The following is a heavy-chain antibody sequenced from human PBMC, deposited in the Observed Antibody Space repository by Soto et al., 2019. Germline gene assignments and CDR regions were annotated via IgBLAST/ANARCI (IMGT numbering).Heavy chain of an antibody. D-gene: IGHD3-22*01. CDR1: GGTFSSYA. CDR2: IIPIFGTA. Sequence: QVQLVQSGAEVKKPGSSVKVSCKASGGTFSSYAISWVRQAPGQGLEWMGGIIPIFGTANYAQKFQGRVTITADESTSTAYMELSSMRSEDTSVYYCERDREDYYDSSGYYYGWYFDLWGRGTLVTVSS. J-gene: IGHJ2*01. V-gene: IGHV1-69*01. CDR3: ERDREDYYDSSGYYYGWYFDL.